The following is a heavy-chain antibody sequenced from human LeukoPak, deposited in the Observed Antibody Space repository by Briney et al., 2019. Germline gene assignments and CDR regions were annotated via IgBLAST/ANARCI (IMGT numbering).Heavy chain of an antibody. CDR2: IYVEDSDT. D-gene: IGHD1-26*01. CDR1: GYSFTTNW. V-gene: IGHV5-51*01. CDR3: ARGMSGRYLGLLDY. J-gene: IGHJ4*02. Sequence: GESLKTSCKGSGYSFTTNWIGWVRQMPGKGLEWLGVIYVEDSDTRYSPSFQGQGTISADKSISTAYLQWSSLKASDTAMYYCARGMSGRYLGLLDYWGQGTLVTVSS.